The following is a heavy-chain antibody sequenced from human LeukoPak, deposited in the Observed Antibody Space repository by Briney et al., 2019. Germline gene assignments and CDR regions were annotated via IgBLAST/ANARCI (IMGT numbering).Heavy chain of an antibody. Sequence: PETLSLTCTVSGGSISSYYWSWIRQPPGKGLEWIGYIYYSGSINYNPSLNSRVTISVDTSKNQFSLKLSSVTAADLAVYYCARVGGDRYYGYWGQGTLVPVSS. V-gene: IGHV4-59*01. CDR2: IYYSGSI. D-gene: IGHD2-21*01. CDR3: ARVGGDRYYGY. J-gene: IGHJ4*02. CDR1: GGSISSYY.